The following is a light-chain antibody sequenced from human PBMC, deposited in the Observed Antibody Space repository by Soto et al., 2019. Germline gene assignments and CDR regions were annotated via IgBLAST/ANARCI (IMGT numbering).Light chain of an antibody. CDR1: QSVSSTY. CDR3: QQYGSSPSIT. J-gene: IGKJ5*01. CDR2: GAS. V-gene: IGKV3-20*01. Sequence: EIVLTQSPGTLSLSPGERATLSCRASQSVSSTYLAWYQQKPGQPPRLLIYGASSRATGLPDRFSGSGSGRDFTLTISRLEPEDFAVYYCQQYGSSPSITFGQGTRLEIK.